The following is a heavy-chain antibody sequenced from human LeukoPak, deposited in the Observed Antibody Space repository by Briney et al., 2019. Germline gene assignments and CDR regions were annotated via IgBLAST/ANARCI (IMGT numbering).Heavy chain of an antibody. D-gene: IGHD6-13*01. CDR2: IRYDGSNK. V-gene: IGHV3-30*02. J-gene: IGHJ4*02. CDR3: AIIAAAGDYFDY. Sequence: GRSLRLSCAASGFTFSSYGMHWVRQAPGKGLEWVAFIRYDGSNKYYADSVKGRFTISRDNSKNTLYLQMNSLRAEDTAVYYCAIIAAAGDYFDYWGQGTLVTVSS. CDR1: GFTFSSYG.